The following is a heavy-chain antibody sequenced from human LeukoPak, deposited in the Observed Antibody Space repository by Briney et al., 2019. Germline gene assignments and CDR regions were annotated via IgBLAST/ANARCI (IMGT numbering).Heavy chain of an antibody. CDR3: ATLPT. J-gene: IGHJ4*02. CDR2: ISYDRNNK. V-gene: IGHV3-30-3*01. Sequence: GGSLRLSCAASGFTFSTYAMHWVRQAPGKGLEWVAVISYDRNNKYYADSVKGRFTISRDNSKNTLYLQMNSLRAEDTALYYCATLPTWGQGTLVTVSS. CDR1: GFTFSTYA. D-gene: IGHD4-17*01.